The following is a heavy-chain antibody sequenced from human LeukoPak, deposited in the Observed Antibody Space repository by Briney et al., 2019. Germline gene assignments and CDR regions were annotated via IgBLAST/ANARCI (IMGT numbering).Heavy chain of an antibody. CDR3: ARDENVWGSHVMVDY. Sequence: ASVKVSCKASGYTFNAYSISWVRQAPGQGLEWMGWINTYNGNTNYAQKFQDRVTMTRDTSTSTAFMELRSLRSDDTAVYYCARDENVWGSHVMVDYWGQGTLVTVSS. D-gene: IGHD3-16*01. CDR1: GYTFNAYS. V-gene: IGHV1-18*01. CDR2: INTYNGNT. J-gene: IGHJ4*02.